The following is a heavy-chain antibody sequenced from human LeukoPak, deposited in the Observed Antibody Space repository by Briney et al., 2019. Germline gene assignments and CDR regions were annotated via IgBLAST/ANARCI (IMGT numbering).Heavy chain of an antibody. CDR2: ISGSGGST. CDR1: GFTFSSCA. V-gene: IGHV3-23*01. Sequence: PGGSLRLSCAASGFTFSSCAMSWVRQAPGKGLEWVSAISGSGGSTYYADSVKGRFTISRDNSKNTLYLQMNSLRAEDTAVYYCAKSNAYYDFWNYWGQGTLVTVSS. D-gene: IGHD3-3*01. CDR3: AKSNAYYDFWNY. J-gene: IGHJ4*02.